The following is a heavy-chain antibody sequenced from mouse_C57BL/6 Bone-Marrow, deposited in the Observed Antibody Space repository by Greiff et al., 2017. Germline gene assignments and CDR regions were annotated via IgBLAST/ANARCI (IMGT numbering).Heavy chain of an antibody. CDR2: IYWDDDK. CDR3: ARGLNYFDY. D-gene: IGHD3-1*01. CDR1: GFSLSTSGMG. J-gene: IGHJ2*01. Sequence: QVTLKESGPGILQSSQTLSLTCSFSGFSLSTSGMGVSWIRQPSGKGLEWLAHIYWDDDKRYNPSLKSRLTISKETSRNQVFLKITSVDTADTATYYCARGLNYFDYWGQGTTLTVSS. V-gene: IGHV8-12*01.